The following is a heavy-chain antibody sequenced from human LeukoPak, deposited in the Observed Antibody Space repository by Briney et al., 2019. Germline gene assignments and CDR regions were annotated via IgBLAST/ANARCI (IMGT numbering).Heavy chain of an antibody. CDR1: GYTFTSYG. CDR3: ARDRGSEYSSSDLHNWFDP. V-gene: IGHV1-69*13. D-gene: IGHD6-6*01. Sequence: ASVKVSCKASGYTFTSYGISWVRQAPGQGLEWMGGIIPIFGTANYAQKFQGRVTITADESTSTAYMELSSLRSEDTAVYYCARDRGSEYSSSDLHNWFDPWGQGTLVTVSS. J-gene: IGHJ5*02. CDR2: IIPIFGTA.